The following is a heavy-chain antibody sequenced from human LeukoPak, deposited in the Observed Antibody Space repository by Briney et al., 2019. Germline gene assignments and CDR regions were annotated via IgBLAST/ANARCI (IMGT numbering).Heavy chain of an antibody. CDR2: IYSSGST. CDR3: ARGYCTGTTCYISYYFDY. CDR1: GGSISSHY. J-gene: IGHJ4*02. Sequence: SETLSLTCTVSGGSISSHYWSWMRQPPGKGLVWIGYIYSSGSTNYNPSLKSRDTISVDTYKNQFSLRLSSVTAADTAVYYCARGYCTGTTCYISYYFDYWGQGTLVTVSS. D-gene: IGHD2-2*02. V-gene: IGHV4-59*11.